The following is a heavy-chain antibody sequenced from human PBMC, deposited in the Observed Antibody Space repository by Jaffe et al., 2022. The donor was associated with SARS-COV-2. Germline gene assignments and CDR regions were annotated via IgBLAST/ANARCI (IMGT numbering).Heavy chain of an antibody. J-gene: IGHJ6*02. CDR3: ARHGDCFLSD. CDR1: GGSISSDIW. Sequence: QVQLQESGPGLVEPSGTLSLTCAVSGGSISSDIWWSWVRQPPGKGLEWIGETHHSGRANYDPTLKSRLTFSVDKSKNQLSLKLTSVTAADTAVYYCARHGDCFLSDWGPGTTVTVSS. CDR2: THHSGRA. D-gene: IGHD2-21*01. V-gene: IGHV4-4*02.